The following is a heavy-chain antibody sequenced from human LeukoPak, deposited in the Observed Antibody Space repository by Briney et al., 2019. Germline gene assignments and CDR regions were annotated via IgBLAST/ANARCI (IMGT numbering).Heavy chain of an antibody. CDR3: ARDKREDYGSGSYQFAFDI. CDR1: GGSIRGYY. CDR2: IYSSGNT. D-gene: IGHD3-10*01. J-gene: IGHJ3*02. V-gene: IGHV4-4*07. Sequence: SETLSLTCTVSGGSIRGYYWSWIRQSAGKGLEWIGRIYSSGNTNYNPSLKSRVTMSEDTSKNQFSLKLSSVTAADTAVYYCARDKREDYGSGSYQFAFDIWGQGTMVTVSS.